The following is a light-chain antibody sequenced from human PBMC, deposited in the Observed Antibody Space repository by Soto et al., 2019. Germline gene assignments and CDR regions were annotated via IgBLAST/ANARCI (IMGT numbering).Light chain of an antibody. CDR3: HQYDSWT. V-gene: IGKV3-20*01. Sequence: ETVLTQSPATLSLSPGERATLSCRASQSISTYLAWYQQKPGQAPRLLIYGASSRATGIPDRFSGSGSGTDFTLTISRLEPEDFAVYYCHQYDSWTFGQGTKVDTK. CDR1: QSISTY. CDR2: GAS. J-gene: IGKJ1*01.